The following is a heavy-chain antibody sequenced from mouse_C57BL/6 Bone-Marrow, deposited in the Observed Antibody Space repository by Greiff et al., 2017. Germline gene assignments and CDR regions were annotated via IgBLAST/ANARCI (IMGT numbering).Heavy chain of an antibody. CDR2: IHPNSGST. CDR3: GYYGSSYVHYYAMDY. CDR1: GYTFTSYW. D-gene: IGHD1-1*01. Sequence: QVQLQQPGAELVKPGASVKLSCKASGYTFTSYWMHWVKQRPGQGLEWIGMIHPNSGSTNYNEKFKSKATLTVDKSSTTAYMQLSSLTSENSAVYYGGYYGSSYVHYYAMDYRGQGTSVTVSS. J-gene: IGHJ4*01. V-gene: IGHV1-64*01.